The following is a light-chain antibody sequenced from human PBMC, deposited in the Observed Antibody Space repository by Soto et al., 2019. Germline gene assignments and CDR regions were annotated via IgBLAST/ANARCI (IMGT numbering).Light chain of an antibody. CDR3: SSYTSTRVV. V-gene: IGLV2-14*01. CDR2: DVS. J-gene: IGLJ1*01. CDR1: SSDVGGYNY. Sequence: QSVLTQPASVSGSPGQSITISCTGTSSDVGGYNYVSWYQQHPGKAPKLMIYDVSNRPSGVSNRFSGSKSGNTASLTISGLQAEDEADYYCSSYTSTRVVFGTGTKATVL.